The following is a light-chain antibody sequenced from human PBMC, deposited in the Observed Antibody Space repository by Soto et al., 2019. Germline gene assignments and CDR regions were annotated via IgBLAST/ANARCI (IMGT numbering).Light chain of an antibody. V-gene: IGLV2-14*01. J-gene: IGLJ1*01. CDR1: SSDVGGYNY. Sequence: QSVLTQPACVSGSPGQSITISCTGTSSDVGGYNYVSWYQQHPGKAPKLMIYDVSNRPSGVSNRFSGSKSGNTASLTISGLQAEDEADYYCSSYTSSSTLVFGTGNKVTVL. CDR2: DVS. CDR3: SSYTSSSTLV.